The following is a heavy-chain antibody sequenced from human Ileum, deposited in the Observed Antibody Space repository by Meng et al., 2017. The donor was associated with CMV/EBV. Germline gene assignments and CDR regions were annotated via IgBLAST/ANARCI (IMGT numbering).Heavy chain of an antibody. CDR3: AKGRRHYFDY. V-gene: IGHV3-33*06. CDR1: GFTVSNNY. Sequence: GESLKISCAVSGFTVSNNYMSWVRQAPGKGLEWVAVIWYDGSNKYYADSVKGRFTISRDNSKNTLYLQMNSLRAEDTAVYYCAKGRRHYFDYWGQGTLVTVSS. J-gene: IGHJ4*02. CDR2: IWYDGSNK.